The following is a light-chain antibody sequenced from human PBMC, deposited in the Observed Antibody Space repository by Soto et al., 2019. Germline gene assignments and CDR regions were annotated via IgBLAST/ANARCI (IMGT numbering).Light chain of an antibody. Sequence: DIQMTQSPSTLSASVGDRVTITCRASQSISSWLAWYQQKPGKAPKLLIYKASSLESGVPSRFSGSGSGTEFTLTISSLQPDEFATYYCQQYNSYPRTVGQGTKVDIK. CDR1: QSISSW. CDR3: QQYNSYPRT. CDR2: KAS. J-gene: IGKJ1*01. V-gene: IGKV1-5*03.